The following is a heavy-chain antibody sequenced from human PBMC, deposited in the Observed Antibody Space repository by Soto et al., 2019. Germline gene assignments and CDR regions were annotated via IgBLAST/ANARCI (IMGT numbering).Heavy chain of an antibody. J-gene: IGHJ3*01. CDR2: ISGSGGST. Sequence: EVDLLESGGGLAQPGGSRRLSCAASGFSFSVFAMTWVRQAPGKGLEWVSRISGSGGSTYYADSVKGRFTISRDNSKNMLYLQMNSLIGEDTAVYYCAKDWSGGASDVWGQVTMVIVSS. D-gene: IGHD3-16*01. CDR1: GFSFSVFA. CDR3: AKDWSGGASDV. V-gene: IGHV3-23*01.